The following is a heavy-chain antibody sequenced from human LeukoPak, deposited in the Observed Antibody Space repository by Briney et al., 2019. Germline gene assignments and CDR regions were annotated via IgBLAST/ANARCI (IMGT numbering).Heavy chain of an antibody. CDR2: IYTSGNT. D-gene: IGHD3-10*01. J-gene: IGHJ4*02. CDR1: GASLSSYY. CDR3: ARHYYGSGSPIHLDS. V-gene: IGHV4-4*09. Sequence: KPSETLSLTCTVSGASLSSYYWSWIRQPPGKGLEWIGFIYTSGNTNYNPSLKSRLTISVDTSKSQFSLKLRSVAAADTAVYYCARHYYGSGSPIHLDSWGQGALVTVSS.